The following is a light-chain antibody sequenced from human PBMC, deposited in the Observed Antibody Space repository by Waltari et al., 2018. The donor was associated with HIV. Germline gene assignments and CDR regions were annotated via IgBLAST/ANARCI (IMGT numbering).Light chain of an antibody. CDR3: QVWDSITNHPI. CDR1: NIGAIS. CDR2: YDN. V-gene: IGLV3-21*01. Sequence: VLTQPPSVSVAPGQTASIACGGDNIGAISVHWYQQKPGQAPLVVIYYDNERPPGIPERFSGSNSGNTSTLTITRVEAGDEADYHCQVWDSITNHPIFGGGTKLTVL. J-gene: IGLJ2*01.